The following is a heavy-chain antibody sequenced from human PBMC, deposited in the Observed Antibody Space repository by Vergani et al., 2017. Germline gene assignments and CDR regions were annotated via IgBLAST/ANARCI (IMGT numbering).Heavy chain of an antibody. Sequence: EVQLVESGGGLIHPGGSLRLSCEGSGFSFSGYWMHWVRQSPEKGLVWVSRIKSDGSITNYADSVKGRFTISRDNAKNTCYLEMNSLRGDDTAIYYCVRARCSGPCFMSNWFDSWGQGTLVTVSS. V-gene: IGHV3-74*01. CDR2: IKSDGSIT. J-gene: IGHJ5*01. CDR3: VRARCSGPCFMSNWFDS. CDR1: GFSFSGYW. D-gene: IGHD5-12*01.